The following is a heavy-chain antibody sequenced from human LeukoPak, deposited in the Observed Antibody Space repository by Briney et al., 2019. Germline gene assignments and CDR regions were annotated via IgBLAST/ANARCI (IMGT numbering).Heavy chain of an antibody. CDR1: GGSFSGYY. J-gene: IGHJ4*02. V-gene: IGHV4-34*01. CDR3: ARGPFAGYSSGWYRV. CDR2: INHSGST. Sequence: PSETLSLTCAVYGGSFSGYYGSWIRQPPGKGLDWIGEINHSGSTNYNPSLKSRVTISVDTSKNQFSLKLSSVTAADTAVYYCARGPFAGYSSGWYRVWGQGTLVTVSS. D-gene: IGHD6-19*01.